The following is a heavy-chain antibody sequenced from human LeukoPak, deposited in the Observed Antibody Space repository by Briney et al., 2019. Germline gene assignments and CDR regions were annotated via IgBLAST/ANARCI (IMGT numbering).Heavy chain of an antibody. CDR2: INSDGSGT. CDR3: ARDNNWNDFDH. D-gene: IGHD1-1*01. CDR1: GFTFSSYW. Sequence: GGSLRLSCAASGFTFSSYWMHWVRQAPGKGLVWVSRINSDGSGTSYADSVKGRFTISRDNAENTLYLQMNSLRAEDTAVYYCARDNNWNDFDHWGQGTLVTVSS. J-gene: IGHJ4*02. V-gene: IGHV3-74*01.